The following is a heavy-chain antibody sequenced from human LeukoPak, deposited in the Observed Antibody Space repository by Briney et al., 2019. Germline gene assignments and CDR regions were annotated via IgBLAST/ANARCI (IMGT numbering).Heavy chain of an antibody. V-gene: IGHV1-2*02. Sequence: ASVKVSCKASEGTFSTYPLSWVRQAPGQGLEWMGWINPNSGGTNYAQKFQGRVTMTRDTSISTAYMELSRLRSDDTAVYYCARDWTEYSSSWYYYYMDVWGKGTTVTVSS. J-gene: IGHJ6*03. CDR2: INPNSGGT. CDR1: EGTFSTYP. CDR3: ARDWTEYSSSWYYYYMDV. D-gene: IGHD6-13*01.